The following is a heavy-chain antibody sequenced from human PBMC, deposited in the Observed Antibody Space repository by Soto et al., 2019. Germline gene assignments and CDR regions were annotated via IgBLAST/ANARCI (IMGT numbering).Heavy chain of an antibody. J-gene: IGHJ6*02. CDR2: IYPGDSDT. CDR3: ARDPPIVGATRSYYGMDV. V-gene: IGHV5-51*01. CDR1: GYSFTSYW. D-gene: IGHD1-26*01. Sequence: GMSPKISCQDFGYSFTSYWIGCARPLPGKGLECMGIIYPGDSDTRYSPSFQGQVTISADKSISTAYLQWSSLKASDTAVYYCARDPPIVGATRSYYGMDVWGQGTTVTVSS.